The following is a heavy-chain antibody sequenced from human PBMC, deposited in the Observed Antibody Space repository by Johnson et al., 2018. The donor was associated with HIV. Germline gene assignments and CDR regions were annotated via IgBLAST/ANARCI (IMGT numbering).Heavy chain of an antibody. Sequence: VQLVESGGVVVQPGGSLRLACAASGFTFSSYPMHWVRQAPGKGLEWVAVISYDGGNKYYADSAKGRFTISIDNSRNTLFLQMNSLRVEDTAADYCARGVKRQLSVVDAFGIWGQVTMVTVSS. D-gene: IGHD6-13*01. CDR2: ISYDGGNK. CDR1: GFTFSSYP. J-gene: IGHJ3*02. V-gene: IGHV3-30*04. CDR3: ARGVKRQLSVVDAFGI.